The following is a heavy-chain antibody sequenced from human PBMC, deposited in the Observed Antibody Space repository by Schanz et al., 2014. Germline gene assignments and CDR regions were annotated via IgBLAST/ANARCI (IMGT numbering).Heavy chain of an antibody. CDR2: VYMSAAST. V-gene: IGHV3-53*01. D-gene: IGHD5-12*01. Sequence: EVQLVESGGGLIQPGGSLRLSCAVSGFTVSSNYMSWVRQAPGKGLGWVSTVYMSAASTRDADSVKGRFIISRDSSKTTLFLQMNSLPPDATALYFCATDEGRAGYNLAFDVWGQGTLVTVSS. J-gene: IGHJ3*01. CDR3: ATDEGRAGYNLAFDV. CDR1: GFTVSSNY.